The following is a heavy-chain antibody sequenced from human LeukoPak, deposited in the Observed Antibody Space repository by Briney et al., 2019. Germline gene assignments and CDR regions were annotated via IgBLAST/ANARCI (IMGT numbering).Heavy chain of an antibody. CDR1: GYTFTGYY. Sequence: VASVKVSCKASGYTFTGYYMHWVRQAPGQGLEWMGWINPNSGGTNYAQKFQGRVTMTRDTSISTAYMELSRLRSDDTAVYYCARTMITFGGVIVSPDYWGQGTLVTVSS. D-gene: IGHD3-16*02. J-gene: IGHJ4*02. CDR2: INPNSGGT. V-gene: IGHV1-2*02. CDR3: ARTMITFGGVIVSPDY.